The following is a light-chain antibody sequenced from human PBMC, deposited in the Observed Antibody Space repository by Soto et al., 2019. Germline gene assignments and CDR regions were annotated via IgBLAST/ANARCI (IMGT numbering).Light chain of an antibody. Sequence: DIQMTQSPSTLSASVGDRVTITCRASQSISNWLAWYQQKPGKAPKLLISGASSLESGVPSRFSGSGSGTEFTLTISSLQPDDFATYYCQQYNNWPGTFGQGTKVDIK. CDR1: QSISNW. CDR3: QQYNNWPGT. V-gene: IGKV1-5*01. J-gene: IGKJ1*01. CDR2: GAS.